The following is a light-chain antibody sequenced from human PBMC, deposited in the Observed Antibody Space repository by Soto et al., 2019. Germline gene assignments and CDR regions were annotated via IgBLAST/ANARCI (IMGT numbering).Light chain of an antibody. V-gene: IGLV2-14*01. Sequence: QSALTQPASVSGSPGQSITISCTGTSSDVGGYNYVSWYQQHPGKAPKLMIYDVSNRPSGVSNRFSGSKSGNTASLTISGLQAEDEADYYCSSYTSSITYGFGTGTKVTVL. CDR2: DVS. J-gene: IGLJ1*01. CDR3: SSYTSSITYG. CDR1: SSDVGGYNY.